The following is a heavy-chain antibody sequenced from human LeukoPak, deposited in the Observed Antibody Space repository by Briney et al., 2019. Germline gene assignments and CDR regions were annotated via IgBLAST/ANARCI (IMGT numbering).Heavy chain of an antibody. CDR3: ARNAYCGGDCRLGFDY. D-gene: IGHD2-21*02. Sequence: SETLSLTCTVSGGSISSYYWSWIRQPPGKGLEWIGYIYYSGSANYNPSLKSRVTISVDTSKNQFSLKLSSVTAADTAVYYCARNAYCGGDCRLGFDYWGQGTLVTVSS. V-gene: IGHV4-59*08. J-gene: IGHJ4*02. CDR1: GGSISSYY. CDR2: IYYSGSA.